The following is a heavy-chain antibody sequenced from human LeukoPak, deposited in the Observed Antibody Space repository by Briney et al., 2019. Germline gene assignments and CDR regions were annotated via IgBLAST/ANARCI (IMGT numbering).Heavy chain of an antibody. V-gene: IGHV4-34*01. J-gene: IGHJ4*02. Sequence: SETLSLTCAVYGGSFSGYYWSWIRQPPGKGLGWIGEINHSGSTNFNPSLKRRVTISLDTSKNQFSLKLSSVTAADTAVYYCARGRGAVAGTDFDYWGQGTLVTVSS. CDR2: INHSGST. D-gene: IGHD6-19*01. CDR1: GGSFSGYY. CDR3: ARGRGAVAGTDFDY.